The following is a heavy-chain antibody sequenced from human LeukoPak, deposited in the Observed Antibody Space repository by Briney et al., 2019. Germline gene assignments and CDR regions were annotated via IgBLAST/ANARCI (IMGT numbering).Heavy chain of an antibody. Sequence: SETLSLTCSVSGYSISSAYYWGWIRQPPGKGLEWIGYIYYSGSTNYNPSLKSRVTISVKTSKNQFSLKLRSVTAADTAVYYCARVTGYTIEDYFDCWDQGTLVTVSS. J-gene: IGHJ4*02. V-gene: IGHV4-61*01. CDR3: ARVTGYTIEDYFDC. CDR2: IYYSGST. CDR1: GYSISSAYY. D-gene: IGHD3-9*01.